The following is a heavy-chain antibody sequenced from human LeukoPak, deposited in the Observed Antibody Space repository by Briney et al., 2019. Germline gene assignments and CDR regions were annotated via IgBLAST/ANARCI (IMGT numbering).Heavy chain of an antibody. CDR3: QSRFLEWLLEY. J-gene: IGHJ4*02. Sequence: PSETLSLTCTVSGDSISSNNYYWGWIRQPPGKGLEWIGSIYYGGNTYYNPSLKSRVTISVDTSKNQFSLKLSSVTAADTAMYYCQSRFLEWLLEYWGQGTLVTVSS. V-gene: IGHV4-39*01. D-gene: IGHD3-3*01. CDR2: IYYGGNT. CDR1: GDSISSNNYY.